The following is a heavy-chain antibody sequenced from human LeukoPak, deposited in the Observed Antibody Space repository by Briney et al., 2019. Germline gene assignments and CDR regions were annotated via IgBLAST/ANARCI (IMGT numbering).Heavy chain of an antibody. CDR3: AKGLYYYDSNCFDY. D-gene: IGHD3-22*01. CDR1: GFTFSSYA. Sequence: GGSLRPSCAASGFTFSSYAMSWVRQAPGKGLEWVSAISGSGGSTYYADSVKGRFTISRDNSKNTLYLQMNSLRAEDTAVYYCAKGLYYYDSNCFDYWGQGTLVTVSS. J-gene: IGHJ4*02. V-gene: IGHV3-23*01. CDR2: ISGSGGST.